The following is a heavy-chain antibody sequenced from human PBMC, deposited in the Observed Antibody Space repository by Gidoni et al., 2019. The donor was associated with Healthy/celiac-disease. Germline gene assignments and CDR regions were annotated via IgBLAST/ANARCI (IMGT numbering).Heavy chain of an antibody. CDR3: APLAWGSYRYTSSG. D-gene: IGHD3-16*02. V-gene: IGHV4-39*01. CDR2: IYYSGST. CDR1: GGSISSSRYY. J-gene: IGHJ4*02. Sequence: LVKPSETLSLTRTVSGGSISSSRYYWGWIRQPPGKWLEWIGSIYYSGSTYYNPSLKSRVTISVDTSKNQFSLKLSSVTAADTAVYYCAPLAWGSYRYTSSGWGQGTLVTVSS.